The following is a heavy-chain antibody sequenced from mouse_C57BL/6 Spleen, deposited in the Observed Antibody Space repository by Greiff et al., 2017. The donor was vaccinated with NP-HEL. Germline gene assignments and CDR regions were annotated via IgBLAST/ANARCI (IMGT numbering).Heavy chain of an antibody. V-gene: IGHV1-18*01. CDR2: INPNNGGT. D-gene: IGHD1-1*01. CDR3: ARDGSPYYAMDY. J-gene: IGHJ4*01. Sequence: DVQLQESGPELVKPGASVKIPCKASGYTFTDYNMDWVKQSHGKSLEWIGDINPNNGGTIYNQKFKGKATLTVDKSSSTAYMELRSLTSEDTAVYYCARDGSPYYAMDYWGQGTSVTVSS. CDR1: GYTFTDYN.